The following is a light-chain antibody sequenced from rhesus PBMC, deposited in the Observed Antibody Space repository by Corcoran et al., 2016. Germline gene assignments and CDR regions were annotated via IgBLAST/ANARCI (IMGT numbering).Light chain of an antibody. CDR3: QQNSNWPWT. V-gene: IGKV3-42*01. J-gene: IGKJ1*01. CDR2: GAS. Sequence: EIVLTQSPATLSLSPGERATLSCRASQSVITSLAWYQQQPGQNPRLLMFGASSRATGTPDRFSGSGAGTDFTLTISPLEPEDFAIYYCQQNSNWPWTFGQGTKVEIK. CDR1: QSVITS.